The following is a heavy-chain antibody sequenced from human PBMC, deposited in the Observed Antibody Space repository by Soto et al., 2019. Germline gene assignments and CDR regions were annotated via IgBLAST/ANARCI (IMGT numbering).Heavy chain of an antibody. CDR1: GFTFSSYG. D-gene: IGHD6-13*01. Sequence: QVQLVESGGGVVQPGRSLRLSCAASGFTFSSYGMHWVRQAPGKGLEWVAGISYDGSNKYYADSVKGRFTISRDNYKNTLYLQMNSLRAEDTAVYYCAKGTWYSSSWLEFDYWGQGTLVTVSS. J-gene: IGHJ4*02. CDR2: ISYDGSNK. CDR3: AKGTWYSSSWLEFDY. V-gene: IGHV3-30*18.